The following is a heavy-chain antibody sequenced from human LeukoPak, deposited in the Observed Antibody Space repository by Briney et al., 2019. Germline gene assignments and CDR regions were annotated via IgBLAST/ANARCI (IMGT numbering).Heavy chain of an antibody. CDR1: GFTFSSYG. D-gene: IGHD1-7*01. Sequence: PGGSLRLSCAASGFTFSSYGMHWVRQAPGKGLEWVALISYDGSNKDYADSVKGRFTISRDNSKNTLYLQMNSLRPEDTAVYYCARWRTGTIFDYWDQGTLVIVSS. CDR2: ISYDGSNK. CDR3: ARWRTGTIFDY. V-gene: IGHV3-30*03. J-gene: IGHJ4*02.